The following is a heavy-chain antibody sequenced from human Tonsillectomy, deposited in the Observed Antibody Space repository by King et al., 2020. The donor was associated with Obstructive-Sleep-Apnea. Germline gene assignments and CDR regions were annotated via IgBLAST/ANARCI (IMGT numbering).Heavy chain of an antibody. D-gene: IGHD5-24*01. V-gene: IGHV3-23*04. CDR2: ISGSGGST. CDR3: SKEEGDGYNPNFDY. Sequence: VQLVESGGGLVQPGGSLRLSCAASGFTFSSYALSGVRQAPGKGLEWVSAISGSGGSTYYPDSVKGRFTISRDNSKNTLYLQMNSLRAEDTAVYYCSKEEGDGYNPNFDYWGQRTLVTVSS. CDR1: GFTFSSYA. J-gene: IGHJ4*02.